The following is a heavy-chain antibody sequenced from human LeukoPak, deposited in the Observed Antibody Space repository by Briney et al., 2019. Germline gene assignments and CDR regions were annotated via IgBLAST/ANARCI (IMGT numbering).Heavy chain of an antibody. Sequence: GGSLRLSCAASGFTFSDYSMNWVRQAPGKGLEWVSYISSSGSTTYYADSVKGRFTISRDNAKNSLYLQMNSLRAEDTAVYYCASYCSTTSCYAVDYWGQGTLVTVSS. V-gene: IGHV3-48*01. J-gene: IGHJ4*02. D-gene: IGHD2-2*01. CDR2: ISSSGSTT. CDR1: GFTFSDYS. CDR3: ASYCSTTSCYAVDY.